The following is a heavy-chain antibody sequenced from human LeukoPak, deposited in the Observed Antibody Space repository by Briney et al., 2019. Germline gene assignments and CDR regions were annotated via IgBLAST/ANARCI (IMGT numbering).Heavy chain of an antibody. CDR3: ARDWIHYGGNSGFID. Sequence: VASVKVSCKASGYTFTSYGISWVRQAPGQGLEWMGWISAYNGNTNYAQKLQGRVTMTADTSTSTAYMELRSLRSDDTAVYYCARDWIHYGGNSGFIDWGQGTLVTVSS. D-gene: IGHD4-23*01. V-gene: IGHV1-18*04. CDR2: ISAYNGNT. J-gene: IGHJ4*02. CDR1: GYTFTSYG.